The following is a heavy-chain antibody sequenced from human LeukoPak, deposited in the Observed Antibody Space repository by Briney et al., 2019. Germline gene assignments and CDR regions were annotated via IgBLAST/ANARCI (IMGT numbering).Heavy chain of an antibody. CDR1: GFSLATRGVG. Sequence: SGPTLLQPTPTLTLTCTFSGFSLATRGVGVGWIRQSPDEALEWLTLLYWNDDKCYSPPLKTRLTITKDTSKHQVVLTITNMDPVHTATYYCAHRGVGSGYDLYYYFYGMDVWGQGTTVTVSS. J-gene: IGHJ6*02. CDR3: AHRGVGSGYDLYYYFYGMDV. CDR2: LYWNDDK. V-gene: IGHV2-5*01. D-gene: IGHD5-12*01.